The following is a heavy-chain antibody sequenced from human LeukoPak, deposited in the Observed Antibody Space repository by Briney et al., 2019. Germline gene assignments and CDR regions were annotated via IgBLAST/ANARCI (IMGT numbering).Heavy chain of an antibody. V-gene: IGHV1-69*13. D-gene: IGHD6-13*01. CDR1: GGTFSSCA. J-gene: IGHJ4*02. CDR2: IIPIFGTA. CDR3: ARAPLAAAGFSY. Sequence: ASVKVSCKASGGTFSSCAISWVRQAPGQGLEWMGGIIPIFGTANYAQKFQGRVTITADESTSTAYMELSSLRSEDTAVYYCARAPLAAAGFSYWGQGTLVTVSS.